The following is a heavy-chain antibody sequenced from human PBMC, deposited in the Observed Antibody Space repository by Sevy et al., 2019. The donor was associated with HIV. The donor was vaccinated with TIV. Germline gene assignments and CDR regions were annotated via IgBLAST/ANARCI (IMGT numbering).Heavy chain of an antibody. D-gene: IGHD2-15*01. J-gene: IGHJ6*02. CDR3: ARGQLGYCSGGSCYSHASYYGMDV. CDR2: IYSGGST. V-gene: IGHV3-53*01. Sequence: GGSLRLSCAASGFTVSSNYMSWVRQAPGKGLEWVSVIYSGGSTYYADPVKGRFTISRDNSKNTLYLQMNSLRAEDTAVYYCARGQLGYCSGGSCYSHASYYGMDVWGQGTTVTVSS. CDR1: GFTVSSNY.